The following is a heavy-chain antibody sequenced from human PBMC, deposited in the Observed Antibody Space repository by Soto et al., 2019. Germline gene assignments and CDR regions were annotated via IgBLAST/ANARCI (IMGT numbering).Heavy chain of an antibody. D-gene: IGHD3-22*01. V-gene: IGHV3-30*18. J-gene: IGHJ3*02. CDR3: AKEVDSSGYYFGAAFDI. CDR2: ISYDGSNK. CDR1: GFTFSSYG. Sequence: GGSLRLSCAASGFTFSSYGMHWVRQAPGKGLEWVAVISYDGSNKYYADSVKGRFTISRDNSKNTLYLQMNSLRAEDTAVYYCAKEVDSSGYYFGAAFDIWGQGTMVTVSS.